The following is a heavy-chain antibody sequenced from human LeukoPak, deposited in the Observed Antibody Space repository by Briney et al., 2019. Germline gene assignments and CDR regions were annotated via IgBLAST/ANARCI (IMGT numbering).Heavy chain of an antibody. CDR2: INSDGSDT. CDR1: GFTFSNYW. V-gene: IGHV3-74*01. Sequence: GGSLRLSCAASGFTFSNYWMHWVRQAPGKGLVWVSRINSDGSDTTYADSVKGRFTISRDNSKNTLYLQMNSLRAEDTAVYYCARHPEINDYGGNFDYWGQGTLVTVSS. J-gene: IGHJ4*02. D-gene: IGHD4-23*01. CDR3: ARHPEINDYGGNFDY.